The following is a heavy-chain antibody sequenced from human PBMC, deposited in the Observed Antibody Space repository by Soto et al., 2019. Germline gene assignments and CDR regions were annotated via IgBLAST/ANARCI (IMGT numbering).Heavy chain of an antibody. V-gene: IGHV4-4*02. Sequence: PSETLSLTCDVSGDAISSVNGGIWVREPRGKGMEWMGEGYHTETPNYTPSLKFLVTISFNKSQNHFSLNVTSVTAAHTAVYYCALSSGFFAISLLATWGQGALVTVSS. CDR2: GYHTETP. CDR3: ALSSGFFAISLLAT. D-gene: IGHD2-2*02. CDR1: GDAISSVNG. J-gene: IGHJ5*01.